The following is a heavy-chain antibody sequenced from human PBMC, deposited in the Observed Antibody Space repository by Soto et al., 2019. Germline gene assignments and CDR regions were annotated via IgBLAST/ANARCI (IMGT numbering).Heavy chain of an antibody. CDR1: GFPFSHYA. Sequence: GGSLRLSCTASGFPFSHYAMNWVRQGPGTRLEWVADISGSGDSARYADSVRGRFTIFRDNSRDTLYLQMNSLRVDDTAVYYCGKERRGSGWSVCNFWGQGALVTVSS. V-gene: IGHV3-23*01. CDR2: ISGSGDSA. CDR3: GKERRGSGWSVCNF. D-gene: IGHD6-19*01. J-gene: IGHJ4*02.